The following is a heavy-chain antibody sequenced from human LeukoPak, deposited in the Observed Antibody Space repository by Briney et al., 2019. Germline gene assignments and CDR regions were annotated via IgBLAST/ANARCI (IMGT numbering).Heavy chain of an antibody. CDR2: ISSSSSYI. V-gene: IGHV3-21*01. J-gene: IGHJ4*02. CDR1: GFTFSSYS. Sequence: GGSLRLSCAASGFTFSSYSMNWVRQAPGKGLEWVSSISSSSSYIYYADSVKGRFTISRDNVKNSLYLQMNSLRAEDTAVYYCARTPRRTFASAAGTEGYWGQGTLVTVSS. CDR3: ARTPRRTFASAAGTEGY. D-gene: IGHD6-13*01.